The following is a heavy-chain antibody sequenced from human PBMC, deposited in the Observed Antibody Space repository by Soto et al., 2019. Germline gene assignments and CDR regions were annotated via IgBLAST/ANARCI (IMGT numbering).Heavy chain of an antibody. J-gene: IGHJ6*02. Sequence: PGWSLRLSCAASGFTVSSNYMSWVRQAPGKGLEWVSVIYSGGSTYYADSVKGRFTISRDNSKNTLYLQMNSLRAEDTAVYYCATPGGQGETYYYYYGMDVWGQGTTVTVSS. D-gene: IGHD3-16*01. CDR3: ATPGGQGETYYYYYGMDV. CDR1: GFTVSSNY. V-gene: IGHV3-53*01. CDR2: IYSGGST.